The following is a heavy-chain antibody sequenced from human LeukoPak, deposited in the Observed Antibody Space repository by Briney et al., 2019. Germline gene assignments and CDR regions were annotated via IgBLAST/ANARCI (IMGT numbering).Heavy chain of an antibody. Sequence: RGGSLRLSCVASGFTFSSHGMHWVRQAPGKGLEWVAVIWYDGSEKYYADSVKGRFIISRDNSKNMLYLQMNSLRADDTAVYYCARWGNNKILDYWGQGTLVTVSS. CDR1: GFTFSSHG. D-gene: IGHD7-27*01. CDR3: ARWGNNKILDY. V-gene: IGHV3-33*01. CDR2: IWYDGSEK. J-gene: IGHJ4*02.